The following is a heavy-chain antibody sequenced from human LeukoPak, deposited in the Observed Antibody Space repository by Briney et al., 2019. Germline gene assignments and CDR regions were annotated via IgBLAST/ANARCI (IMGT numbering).Heavy chain of an antibody. V-gene: IGHV1-2*02. CDR2: INPNSGGT. J-gene: IGHJ4*02. D-gene: IGHD3-22*01. Sequence: ASVKVSCKASGYTFTGYYMHWVRQAPGQGLEWMGWINPNSGGTNYAQKFQGRVTMTRDTSISTAYMELSRLRSDDTAVYYCARGAHYHDSSEGYDYWGQGTLVTVSP. CDR1: GYTFTGYY. CDR3: ARGAHYHDSSEGYDY.